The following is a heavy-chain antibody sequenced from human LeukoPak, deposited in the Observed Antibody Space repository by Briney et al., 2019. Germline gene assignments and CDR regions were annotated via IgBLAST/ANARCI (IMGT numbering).Heavy chain of an antibody. V-gene: IGHV3-21*01. CDR2: ISSSSSYI. J-gene: IGHJ6*03. D-gene: IGHD2-2*02. Sequence: GGSLRLSCAASGFTFSSYSMNWVRQAPGKGLEWVSSISSSSSYIYYADSVKGRFTISRDNAKNSLYLQMNSLRAEDTAVYYCARECTSCYTPTWYYYYYMDVWGKGTTVTVSS. CDR1: GFTFSSYS. CDR3: ARECTSCYTPTWYYYYYMDV.